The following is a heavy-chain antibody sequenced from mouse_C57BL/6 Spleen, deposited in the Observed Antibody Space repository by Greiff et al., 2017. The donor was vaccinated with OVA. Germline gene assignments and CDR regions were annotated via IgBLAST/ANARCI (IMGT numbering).Heavy chain of an antibody. J-gene: IGHJ4*01. CDR2: INPGSGGT. Sequence: QVQLKQSGAELVRPGTSVKVSCKASGYAFTNYLIEWVKQRPGQGLEWIGVINPGSGGTNYNEKFKGKATLTADKSSSTAYMQLSSLTSEDSAVYFCARFYYYGHGDAMDYWGQGTSVTVSS. D-gene: IGHD1-1*01. CDR1: GYAFTNYL. V-gene: IGHV1-54*01. CDR3: ARFYYYGHGDAMDY.